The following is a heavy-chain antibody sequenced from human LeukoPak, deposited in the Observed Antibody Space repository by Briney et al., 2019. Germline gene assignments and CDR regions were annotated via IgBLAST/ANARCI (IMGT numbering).Heavy chain of an antibody. CDR3: ARASSPNNWFDP. Sequence: ASETLSLTCAVYGGSFSGYYWSWIRQPPGKGLEWSGEINHSGSTNYNPSLKSRVTISVDTSKNQSSLKLGSVTAADTAVYYCARASSPNNWFDPWGQGTLVTVSS. CDR1: GGSFSGYY. CDR2: INHSGST. V-gene: IGHV4-34*01. J-gene: IGHJ5*02.